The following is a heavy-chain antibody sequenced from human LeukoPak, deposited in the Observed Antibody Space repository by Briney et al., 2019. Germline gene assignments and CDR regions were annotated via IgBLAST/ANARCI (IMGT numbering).Heavy chain of an antibody. CDR1: GGSISSSSYY. Sequence: KPSETLSLTCTVSGGSISSSSYYWGWIRQPPGKGLEWIGSIYYSGSTYYNPSLKSRVTISVDTSKNQFSLKLSSVTAADTAVYYCARQIRWIQESYFDYWGQGTLVTVSS. D-gene: IGHD5-18*01. CDR2: IYYSGST. V-gene: IGHV4-39*01. CDR3: ARQIRWIQESYFDY. J-gene: IGHJ4*02.